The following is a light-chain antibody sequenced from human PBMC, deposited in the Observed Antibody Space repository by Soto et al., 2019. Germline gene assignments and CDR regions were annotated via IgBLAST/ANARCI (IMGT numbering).Light chain of an antibody. V-gene: IGKV3-15*01. CDR3: QEYIQWPPGM. J-gene: IGKJ1*01. CDR2: DTS. CDR1: QFVSSR. Sequence: DIVVTQSPATLSASPGERVTLSCRASQFVSSRLAWYQQRPGQVPRLLIYDTSTRAPGISAMFSGSGSGTEFTLTISSLQSEDFAVYYWQEYIQWPPGMFGPGTTVDIK.